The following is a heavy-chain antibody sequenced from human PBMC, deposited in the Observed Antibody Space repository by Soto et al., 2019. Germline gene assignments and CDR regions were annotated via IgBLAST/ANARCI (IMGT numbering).Heavy chain of an antibody. CDR3: TSFDIISSWFPGSYYKSIDV. Sequence: GGSLRLSCTASGFTFGDYAMSWFRQAPGKGLEWVGFIRSKAYGGTTEYAASVKGRFTISRDDSKSIAYLQMNSLKTEDTAVYYCTSFDIISSWFPGSYYKSIDVWGKGTTGTVSS. D-gene: IGHD6-13*01. V-gene: IGHV3-49*03. CDR2: IRSKAYGGTT. CDR1: GFTFGDYA. J-gene: IGHJ6*03.